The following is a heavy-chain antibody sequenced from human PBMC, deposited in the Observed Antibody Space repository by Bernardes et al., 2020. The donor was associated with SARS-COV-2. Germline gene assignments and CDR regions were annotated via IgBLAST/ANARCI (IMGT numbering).Heavy chain of an antibody. J-gene: IGHJ3*01. V-gene: IGHV3-11*06. CDR3: ARDVGGTDWRFGFDV. D-gene: IGHD3-9*01. CDR2: ISGETGYT. Sequence: GGSLRLSCTASGFIFSDSYMSWIRQAPGKGLEWISYISGETGYTNYAGSVKGRFTISRDNARNSLYLQMTNLRAEDTAVYYCARDVGGTDWRFGFDVWGPGTMVHVSS. CDR1: GFIFSDSY.